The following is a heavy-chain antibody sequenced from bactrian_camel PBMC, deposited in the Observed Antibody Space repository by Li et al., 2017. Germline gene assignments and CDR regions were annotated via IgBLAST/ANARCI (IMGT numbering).Heavy chain of an antibody. Sequence: DVQLVESGGGSVQAGGSLRLSCVASVYMYNGYCMGWFRQAPGKEREGVASIYTSGGRTYYADSVKGRFTISQDNAKNTLLLQMNSLKPEDTAMYYCALDLYTPCTVVPTSSGAPAFAGQGTQVTVS. CDR2: IYTSGGRT. V-gene: IGHV3S66*01. J-gene: IGHJ4*01. CDR1: VYMYNGYC. D-gene: IGHD6*01.